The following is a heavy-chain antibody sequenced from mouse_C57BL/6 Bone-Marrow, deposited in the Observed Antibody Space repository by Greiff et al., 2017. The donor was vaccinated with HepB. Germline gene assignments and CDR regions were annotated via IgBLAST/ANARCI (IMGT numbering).Heavy chain of an antibody. CDR3: TTNSWLGYFDY. J-gene: IGHJ2*01. Sequence: EVHLVESGAELVRPGASVKLSCTASGFNIKDDYMHWVKQRPEQGLEWIGWIDPENGDTEYASKFQGKATITADTSSNTAYLQLSSLTSEDTAVYYCTTNSWLGYFDYWGQGTTLTVSS. CDR1: GFNIKDDY. V-gene: IGHV14-4*01. CDR2: IDPENGDT. D-gene: IGHD2-2*01.